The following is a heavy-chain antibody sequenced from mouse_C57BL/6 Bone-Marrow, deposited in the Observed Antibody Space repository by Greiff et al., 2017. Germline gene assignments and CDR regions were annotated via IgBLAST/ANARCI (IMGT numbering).Heavy chain of an antibody. Sequence: QVQLQQPGAELVMPGASVKLSCKASGYTFTSYWMHWVKQRPGQGLEWIGEIDPSDSYTNSNQKFKGKSTLTVDNSSSTAYMQLSSLTSEDSAVYYCARRSLLSVPYFDYWGQGTTLTVSS. D-gene: IGHD2-3*01. J-gene: IGHJ2*01. CDR3: ARRSLLSVPYFDY. V-gene: IGHV1-69*01. CDR2: IDPSDSYT. CDR1: GYTFTSYW.